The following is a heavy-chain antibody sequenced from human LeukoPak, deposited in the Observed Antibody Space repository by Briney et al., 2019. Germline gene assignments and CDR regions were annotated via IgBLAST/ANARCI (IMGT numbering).Heavy chain of an antibody. V-gene: IGHV1-18*01. D-gene: IGHD2-15*01. Sequence: ASVKVSCKASGYTFTSYGISWVRQAPGQGLEWMGWISAYNGNTNYAQKLQGRVTMTTDTSTSTAYMELRSLRSDDTAVYYCARDFPNLYCSGGSCYPPYYYYGMDVWGQGTTVTVSS. J-gene: IGHJ6*02. CDR3: ARDFPNLYCSGGSCYPPYYYYGMDV. CDR1: GYTFTSYG. CDR2: ISAYNGNT.